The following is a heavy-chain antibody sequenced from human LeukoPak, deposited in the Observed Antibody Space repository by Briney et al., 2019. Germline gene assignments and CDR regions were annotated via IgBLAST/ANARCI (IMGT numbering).Heavy chain of an antibody. CDR2: VSYDGSNK. J-gene: IGHJ4*02. V-gene: IGHV3-30*18. D-gene: IGHD3-10*01. Sequence: GGSLRLSCAASGFTFSTYGMNWVRQAPGKGLEWVAVVSYDGSNKFYADSVKGRFTISRDNSKNTLYLQMNSLRTEDTAVYYCAKSSGSGSLGYWGQGTLVTVSS. CDR3: AKSSGSGSLGY. CDR1: GFTFSTYG.